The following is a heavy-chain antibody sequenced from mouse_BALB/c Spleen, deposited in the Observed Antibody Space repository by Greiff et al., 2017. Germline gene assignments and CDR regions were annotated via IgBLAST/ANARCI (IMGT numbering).Heavy chain of an antibody. CDR3: VRSPIMITTGYYSDY. Sequence: LQESGPELVKPGASVKMSCKASGYTFTSYVMHWVKQKPGQGLEWIGYINPYNDGTKYNEKFKGKATLTSDKSSSTAYMELSSLTSEDSAVYNCVRSPIMITTGYYSDYWGAGATLTVSP. D-gene: IGHD2-4*01. J-gene: IGHJ2*01. CDR2: INPYNDGT. CDR1: GYTFTSYV. V-gene: IGHV1-14*01.